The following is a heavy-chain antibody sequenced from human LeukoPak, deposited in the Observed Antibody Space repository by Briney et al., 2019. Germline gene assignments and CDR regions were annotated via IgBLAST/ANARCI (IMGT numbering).Heavy chain of an antibody. CDR1: GYTFTGYY. V-gene: IGHV1-2*02. CDR3: ARDKTGYCSSTSRYETYYYYGMDV. J-gene: IGHJ6*02. CDR2: INPNSGGT. D-gene: IGHD2-2*01. Sequence: ASVKVSCKASGYTFTGYYMHWVRQAPGQGLEWMGWINPNSGGTNYAQKFQGRVTMTRDTSISTAYMELSRLRSDDTAVYYCARDKTGYCSSTSRYETYYYYGMDVWGQGTTVTVSS.